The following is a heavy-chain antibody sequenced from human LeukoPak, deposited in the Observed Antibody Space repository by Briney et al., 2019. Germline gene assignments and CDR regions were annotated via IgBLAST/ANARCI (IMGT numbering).Heavy chain of an antibody. J-gene: IGHJ3*02. V-gene: IGHV4-39*07. CDR1: GVSISSGSNY. CDR3: ARSDGYGLVGI. Sequence: SETLSLACSVSGVSISSGSNYWGWIRQPPGKTLEWIGSIYSSGSTYYNPSLKSRVIILIDTAKNHFSLNLSSVTAADTAVYYCARSDGYGLVGIWGQGTMITVSS. D-gene: IGHD3-10*01. CDR2: IYSSGST.